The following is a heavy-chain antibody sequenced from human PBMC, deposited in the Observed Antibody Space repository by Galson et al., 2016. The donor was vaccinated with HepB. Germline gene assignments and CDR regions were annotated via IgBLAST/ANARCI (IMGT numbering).Heavy chain of an antibody. J-gene: IGHJ3*02. CDR3: ARDLLRYGNAFDI. Sequence: ETLSLTCNVSGGSISYYYWSWIRHSPGKGLEWIGYTYYPGSTTYNPSLESRVSISVDTSKNQFSLRLTSVTAADTAIYYCARDLLRYGNAFDIWGQGTMVTVSS. CDR1: GGSISYYY. D-gene: IGHD3-22*01. CDR2: TYYPGST. V-gene: IGHV4-59*01.